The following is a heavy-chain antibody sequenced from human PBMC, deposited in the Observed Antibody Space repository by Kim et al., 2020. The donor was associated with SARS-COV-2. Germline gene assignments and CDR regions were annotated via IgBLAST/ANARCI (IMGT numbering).Heavy chain of an antibody. Sequence: GSLRLSCAASGFSFRSYGMHWVRQAPGKGLEWLVFISYDGRNQYYAESVKGRFTISRDNSKNTLYLQMDSLRVEDTAVYYCAKGLDYGGNSKFDYWGQGTVVTVSS. D-gene: IGHD4-17*01. CDR3: AKGLDYGGNSKFDY. J-gene: IGHJ4*02. V-gene: IGHV3-30*02. CDR2: ISYDGRNQ. CDR1: GFSFRSYG.